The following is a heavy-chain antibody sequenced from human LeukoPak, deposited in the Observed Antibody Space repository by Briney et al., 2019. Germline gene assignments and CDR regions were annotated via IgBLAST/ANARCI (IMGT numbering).Heavy chain of an antibody. V-gene: IGHV1-2*02. J-gene: IGHJ4*02. D-gene: IGHD6-6*01. CDR2: INPNSGGT. Sequence: ASVKVSCKPSGYTFTGYYMHWVRQAPGQGLEWMGWINPNSGGTNYAQKFQGRVTMTRDTSISTAYMELSRLASDATAVYYCASDQAALAARPFDYWGQGTLVTVSS. CDR3: ASDQAALAARPFDY. CDR1: GYTFTGYY.